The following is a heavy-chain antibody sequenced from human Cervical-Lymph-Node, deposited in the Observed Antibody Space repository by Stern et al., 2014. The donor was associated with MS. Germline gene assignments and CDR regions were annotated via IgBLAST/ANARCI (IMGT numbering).Heavy chain of an antibody. CDR2: LYYSGST. CDR3: ARAGPYDYIWVNFRHRAFYFDS. CDR1: SGFIGNNY. V-gene: IGHV4-59*01. J-gene: IGHJ4*02. Sequence: QVQLGQSGPGLVKPSETLSLMCSVSSGFIGNNYWSWIRQPPGKGLEWIGHLYYSGSTYYNPSLKSRVTISLDTSKNQLSLRLSSVTAADTAVYYCARAGPYDYIWVNFRHRAFYFDSWGQGALVTVSS. D-gene: IGHD3-16*02.